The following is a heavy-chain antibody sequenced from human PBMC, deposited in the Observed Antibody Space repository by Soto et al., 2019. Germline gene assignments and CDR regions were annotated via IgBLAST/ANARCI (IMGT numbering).Heavy chain of an antibody. CDR2: ISGSGGST. D-gene: IGHD3-22*01. CDR1: GFTFSSYA. CDR3: ANLDHYYDSSCYYPFDY. V-gene: IGHV3-23*01. J-gene: IGHJ4*02. Sequence: PGGSLRLSCAASGFTFSSYAMSWVRQAPGKGLEWVSAISGSGGSTYYADSVKGRFTISRDNSKNTLYPQMNSLRAEDTAVYYCANLDHYYDSSCYYPFDYWGQGTQVTVSS.